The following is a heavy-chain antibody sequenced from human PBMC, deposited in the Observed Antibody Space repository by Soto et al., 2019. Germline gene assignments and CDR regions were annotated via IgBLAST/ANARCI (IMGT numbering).Heavy chain of an antibody. CDR2: FYPGDSDT. J-gene: IGHJ4*02. V-gene: IGHV5-51*01. CDR1: GYNFPTYW. CDR3: ARVTSPHRDYTYGYDYLDY. D-gene: IGHD5-18*01. Sequence: PGESLKISCKGSGYNFPTYWIAWVRQMPGKGLEWMGIFYPGDSDTRYSPSFQGQVTISGDKSISTAYLQWSSLTASDTAIYYCARVTSPHRDYTYGYDYLDYWGPGTLVTVSS.